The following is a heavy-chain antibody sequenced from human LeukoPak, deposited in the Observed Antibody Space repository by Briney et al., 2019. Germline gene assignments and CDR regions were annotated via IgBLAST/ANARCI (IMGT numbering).Heavy chain of an antibody. D-gene: IGHD5-18*01. CDR1: GFTFSSYA. Sequence: GGSLRLSCAASGFTFSSYAMSWVRQAPGKGLEWVSAISGSGGSTYYADSVKGRFTISRDNSKNTLYLQMNSLRAEDTAVYYCAKDPGVVDTAMAPGSVWGQGTLVTVSS. J-gene: IGHJ4*02. CDR3: AKDPGVVDTAMAPGSV. CDR2: ISGSGGST. V-gene: IGHV3-23*01.